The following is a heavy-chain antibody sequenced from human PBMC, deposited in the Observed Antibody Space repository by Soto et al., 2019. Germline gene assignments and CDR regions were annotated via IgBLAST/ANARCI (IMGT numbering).Heavy chain of an antibody. CDR1: GFTFSDYY. J-gene: IGHJ4*02. D-gene: IGHD3-9*01. CDR3: AKVVLTGYYNVLTEYYFDY. CDR2: ISSSGSTI. V-gene: IGHV3-11*01. Sequence: GGSLRLSCAASGFTFSDYYMSWIRQAPGKGLEWVSYISSSGSTIYYADSVKGRFTISRDNAKNSLYLQMNSLRAEDTAVYYCAKVVLTGYYNVLTEYYFDYWGQGTLVTVSS.